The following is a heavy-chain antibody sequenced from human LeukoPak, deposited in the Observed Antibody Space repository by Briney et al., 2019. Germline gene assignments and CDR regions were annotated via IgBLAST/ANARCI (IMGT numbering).Heavy chain of an antibody. Sequence: SETLSRNDTVSGGSISSRSYYRGSIRQPPGKGLEWIGSIYYDGTTYYGPSLKSQFTMSVDTSKNQFSLKVISVTAADTAVYYCARVATAGDYGLMNFWGQGILVTVSS. V-gene: IGHV4-39*07. CDR2: IYYDGTT. CDR3: ARVATAGDYGLMNF. J-gene: IGHJ4*02. CDR1: GGSISSRSYY. D-gene: IGHD3-16*01.